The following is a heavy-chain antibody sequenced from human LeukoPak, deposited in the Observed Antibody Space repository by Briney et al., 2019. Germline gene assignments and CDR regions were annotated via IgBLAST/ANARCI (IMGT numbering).Heavy chain of an antibody. Sequence: GGSLRLSCAASGFTFSSYGMHWVRQAPGKGLEWVAVIWYDGSNKYYADSVKGRFTISRDNSRNTLYLQMNSLRAEDTAVYYCARDRITMVRGVILYYYGMDVWGQGTTVTVSS. J-gene: IGHJ6*02. CDR3: ARDRITMVRGVILYYYGMDV. CDR1: GFTFSSYG. D-gene: IGHD3-10*01. V-gene: IGHV3-33*01. CDR2: IWYDGSNK.